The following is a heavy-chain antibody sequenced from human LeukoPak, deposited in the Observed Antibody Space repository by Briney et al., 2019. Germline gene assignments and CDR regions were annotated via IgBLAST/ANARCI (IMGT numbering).Heavy chain of an antibody. J-gene: IGHJ3*02. CDR1: GFTFDDYA. D-gene: IGHD6-19*01. CDR2: ISWNSGSI. V-gene: IGHV3-9*01. CDR3: AKGKYSSGWYGAFDI. Sequence: GGSLRLSCAASGFTFDDYAMHWVRQAPGKGLEWVSGISWNSGSIGYADSVKGRFTISRDNAKNSLYLQMNSLRAEGTALYYCAKGKYSSGWYGAFDIWGQGTMVTVSS.